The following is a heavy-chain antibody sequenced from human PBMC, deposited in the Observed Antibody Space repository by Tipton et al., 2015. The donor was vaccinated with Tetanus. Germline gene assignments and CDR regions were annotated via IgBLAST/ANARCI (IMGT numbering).Heavy chain of an antibody. D-gene: IGHD5-18*01. CDR2: LSGSGSAT. Sequence: SLRLSCAVSGFSFSSYAMSWVRQAPGKGLEWVSTLSGSGSATYYAGSVGGRFTISRDNSKNSLFLQMDSPRAEDTAVYFCAKSKRGYSYGSFDDWGQGTLVAVSS. V-gene: IGHV3-23*01. CDR3: AKSKRGYSYGSFDD. J-gene: IGHJ4*02. CDR1: GFSFSSYA.